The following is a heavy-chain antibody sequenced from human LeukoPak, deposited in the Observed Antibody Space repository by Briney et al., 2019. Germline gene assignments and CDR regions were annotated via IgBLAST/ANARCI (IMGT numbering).Heavy chain of an antibody. D-gene: IGHD2-15*01. CDR1: GGSISSNSYY. J-gene: IGHJ4*02. CDR2: IYTSGST. CDR3: ARDSPPAYCSGASCYFDY. Sequence: PSETLSLTCTGSGGSISSNSYYWSWIRQPAGKGLEWIGRIYTSGSTDYNPSLKSRVTISKDTSKNEFSLKLSSVTAADTAVYYCARDSPPAYCSGASCYFDYWGQGTPVTVSS. V-gene: IGHV4-61*02.